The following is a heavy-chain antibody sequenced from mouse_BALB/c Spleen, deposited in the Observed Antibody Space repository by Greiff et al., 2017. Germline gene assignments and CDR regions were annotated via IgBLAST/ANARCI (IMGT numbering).Heavy chain of an antibody. CDR3: ARCETTASYAMDY. D-gene: IGHD1-2*01. CDR1: GYTFTSYW. J-gene: IGHJ4*01. CDR2: ILPGTGTT. V-gene: IGHV1S132*01. Sequence: QVQLQQSGAELVKPGASVKLSCKTSGYTFTSYWIQWVKQRPGQGLGWIGEILPGTGTTYYNAKFKGKATLTIDTTSSTAYMQLSSLTSEDSTVCFCARCETTASYAMDYWGQGTSVTVSS.